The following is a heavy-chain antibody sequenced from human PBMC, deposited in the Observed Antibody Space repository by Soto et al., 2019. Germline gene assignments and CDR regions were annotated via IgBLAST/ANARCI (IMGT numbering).Heavy chain of an antibody. Sequence: GGSLRLSCAASGFTFSSYAMSWVRQAPGKGLEWVSAISNRGSTTYYADSVKGRFTISRDNAKNTLYLQMNSLRAEDTAVYYCARDLDDILTGYYIEGGDYWGQGTLVTVSS. J-gene: IGHJ4*02. CDR3: ARDLDDILTGYYIEGGDY. CDR1: GFTFSSYA. CDR2: ISNRGSTT. D-gene: IGHD3-9*01. V-gene: IGHV3-23*01.